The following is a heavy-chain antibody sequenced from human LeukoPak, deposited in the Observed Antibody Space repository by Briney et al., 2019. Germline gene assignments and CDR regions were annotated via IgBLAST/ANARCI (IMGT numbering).Heavy chain of an antibody. CDR3: AREDYDFWSGYPLDY. CDR2: TRNKPRSYTT. V-gene: IGHV3-72*01. J-gene: IGHJ4*02. Sequence: PGGSLRLSCAASKFTFSDHYMDWVRQAPGKGLEWVGRTRNKPRSYTTEYAASVKGRFTISRDDSKNSLYLQMNSLKTEDTAVYYCAREDYDFWSGYPLDYWGQGTLVTVSS. D-gene: IGHD3-3*01. CDR1: KFTFSDHY.